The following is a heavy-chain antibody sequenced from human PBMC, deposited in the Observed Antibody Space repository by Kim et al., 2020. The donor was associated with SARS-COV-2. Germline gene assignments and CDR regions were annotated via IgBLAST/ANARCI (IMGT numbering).Heavy chain of an antibody. CDR2: IYSSGST. J-gene: IGHJ4*02. D-gene: IGHD2-21*02. CDR3: ARENCGGDCYIFDY. V-gene: IGHV4-4*07. CDR1: GGSLTTYY. Sequence: SETLSLTCAVSGGSLTTYYWSWIRQPAGKGLEWIGRIYSSGSTNYNPSLGSRVTMSVDTSKNQFSLKLSSVTAADTAVYCCARENCGGDCYIFDYWGQGT.